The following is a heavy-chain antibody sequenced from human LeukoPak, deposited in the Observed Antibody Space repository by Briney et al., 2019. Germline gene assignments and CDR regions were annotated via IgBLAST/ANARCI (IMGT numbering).Heavy chain of an antibody. D-gene: IGHD2-2*01. CDR2: TSSSSSYI. CDR3: ARDFGYCSSTSCQAVDV. CDR1: GFTFSSFS. V-gene: IGHV3-21*01. J-gene: IGHJ6*02. Sequence: GGSLRLSCAASGFTFSSFSMNWVRQAPGKGREGVSSTSSSSSYIHYADSVRGRFTISRDNAKSSLYLQRNSLRAEGTAVYYCARDFGYCSSTSCQAVDVWGQGTTVTVSS.